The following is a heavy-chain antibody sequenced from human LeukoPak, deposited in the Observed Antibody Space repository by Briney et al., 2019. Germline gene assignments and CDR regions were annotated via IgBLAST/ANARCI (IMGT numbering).Heavy chain of an antibody. J-gene: IGHJ4*02. Sequence: GGSLRLSCAGSGFTVSGNYMSWVRQAPGKGLEWVSVIYSGGNTYYADSVKGRFTISRDNSKNTVYLQMNSLRVEDTAVYYCATETGSSALSFDYWGQGTLVTVSS. CDR2: IYSGGNT. V-gene: IGHV3-53*01. CDR1: GFTVSGNY. CDR3: ATETGSSALSFDY. D-gene: IGHD3-10*01.